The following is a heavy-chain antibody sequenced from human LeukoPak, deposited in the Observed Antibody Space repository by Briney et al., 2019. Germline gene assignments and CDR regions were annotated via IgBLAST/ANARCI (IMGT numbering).Heavy chain of an antibody. D-gene: IGHD3-22*01. Sequence: PGGSLRLSCAASGFTFSSYEMNWVRQAPGKGLEWVSYISSSGSTIYYADSVKGRFTISRDNAKNSLYLQMNSLRAEDTAVYYCARYYYDSSGYYLNDYWGQGTLVTVSS. CDR1: GFTFSSYE. CDR2: ISSSGSTI. CDR3: ARYYYDSSGYYLNDY. J-gene: IGHJ4*02. V-gene: IGHV3-48*03.